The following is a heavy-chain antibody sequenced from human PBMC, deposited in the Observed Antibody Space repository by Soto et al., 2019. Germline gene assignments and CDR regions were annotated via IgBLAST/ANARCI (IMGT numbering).Heavy chain of an antibody. V-gene: IGHV3-53*01. CDR3: AKGQKTFDY. Sequence: GGSLRLSCAASGFTVTTNYMSWVRQPPGKGLEWVSVVYSGGSTYYADSVKGRFTISKDNSKNTLYLQMNSLTAEDTAVYYCAKGQKTFDYWGQGTLVTVSS. CDR2: VYSGGST. CDR1: GFTVTTNY. J-gene: IGHJ4*02.